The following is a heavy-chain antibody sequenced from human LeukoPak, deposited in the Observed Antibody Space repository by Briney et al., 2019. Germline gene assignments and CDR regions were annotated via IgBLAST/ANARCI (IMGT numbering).Heavy chain of an antibody. CDR1: GYSFTTHW. J-gene: IGHJ2*01. CDR3: ARRTPEYTNRWYFDL. CDR2: IYPGDSDT. V-gene: IGHV5-51*01. D-gene: IGHD6-6*01. Sequence: GESLKISCKGSGYSFTTHWIAWVRQMPGKGLEWMGIIYPGDSDTRYSPSFQGQVTMSADKSITTAYLQWSSLKASDTAMYYCARRTPEYTNRWYFDLWGRGTLVTVSS.